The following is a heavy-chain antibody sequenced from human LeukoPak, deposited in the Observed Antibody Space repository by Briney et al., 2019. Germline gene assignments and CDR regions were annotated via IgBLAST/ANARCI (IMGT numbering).Heavy chain of an antibody. V-gene: IGHV3-23*01. CDR3: AKEEVPNDY. D-gene: IGHD2-2*01. CDR1: GFTFSNSA. CDR2: ISISGGTT. Sequence: SGGSLRLSCEVSGFTFSNSAMSWVRQAPGKGLEWVSGISISGGTTYYAASVKGRFTISRDSSKNTVYLQLNSLRAEDTAVYYCAKEEVPNDYWGQGTLVTVSS. J-gene: IGHJ4*02.